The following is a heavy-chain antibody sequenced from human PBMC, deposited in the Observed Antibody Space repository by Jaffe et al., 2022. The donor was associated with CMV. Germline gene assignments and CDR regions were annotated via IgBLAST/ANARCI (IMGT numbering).Heavy chain of an antibody. CDR1: GFSFTSHA. D-gene: IGHD5-12*01. V-gene: IGHV3-23*01. CDR2: IGVGGTYT. CDR3: AKEGYMSGFQ. Sequence: EVQLLESGGALVQPGGSLRLSCGASGFSFTSHAMIWVRQAPGMGLDWVAGIGVGGTYTFYADSVKGRFTISGDSSKNTVFLEMRNLRAEDTAVYYCAKEGYMSGFQWGQGTLVTVSS. J-gene: IGHJ4*02.